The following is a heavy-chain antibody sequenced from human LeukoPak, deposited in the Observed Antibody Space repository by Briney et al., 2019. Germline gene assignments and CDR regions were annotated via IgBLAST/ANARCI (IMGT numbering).Heavy chain of an antibody. CDR3: AREEQQLDQNFDY. J-gene: IGHJ4*02. D-gene: IGHD6-13*01. CDR1: GFTFSSYS. V-gene: IGHV3-21*01. Sequence: GGSLRLSCAASGFTFSSYSMNWVRQAPGKGLEWVSSISSSSSYIYYADSVKGRFTISRDNAKNSLYLQINRLRAEDTAVYYCAREEQQLDQNFDYWGQGTLVTVSS. CDR2: ISSSSSYI.